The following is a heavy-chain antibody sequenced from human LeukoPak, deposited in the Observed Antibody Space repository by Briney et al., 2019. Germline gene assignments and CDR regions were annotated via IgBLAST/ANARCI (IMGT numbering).Heavy chain of an antibody. CDR1: GGSISSGGYY. J-gene: IGHJ4*02. CDR3: ARGEPIAARPFDY. Sequence: SETLSLTCTVSGGSISSGGYYWSWIRQPPGKGLEWIGSIYYSGSTYYNPSLKSRVTISVDTSKNQFSLKLSSVTAADTAVYYCARGEPIAARPFDYWGQGTLVTVSS. D-gene: IGHD6-6*01. CDR2: IYYSGST. V-gene: IGHV4-39*07.